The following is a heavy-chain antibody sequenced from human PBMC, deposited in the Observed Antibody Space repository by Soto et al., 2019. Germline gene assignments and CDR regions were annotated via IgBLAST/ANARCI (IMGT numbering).Heavy chain of an antibody. J-gene: IGHJ4*02. CDR2: ISYDGTNK. V-gene: IGHV3-30-3*01. CDR1: GFSFSISP. Sequence: GGSLRLSCAASGFSFSISPMHWVRQAPGKGPEWVALISYDGTNKFYADSVKGRFTISRDNPKSTLYLQVDSLRPEDAAVYYCARDPKTSGGQHWAFNYFDSWGQGTLVTVSS. CDR3: ARDPKTSGGQHWAFNYFDS. D-gene: IGHD7-27*01.